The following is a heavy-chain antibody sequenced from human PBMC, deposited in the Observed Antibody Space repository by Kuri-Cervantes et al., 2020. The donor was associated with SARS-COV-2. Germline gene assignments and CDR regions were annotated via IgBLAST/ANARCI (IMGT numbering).Heavy chain of an antibody. J-gene: IGHJ3*01. CDR1: GYTFTSYD. CDR3: ARDSHSGYYGNDAFDV. CDR2: MNPNSGNT. Sequence: ASVKVSCKASGYTFTSYDINWVRQATGQGLGWMGWMNPNSGNTGYAQKFQGRVTMTRNTSVSTAYMELSSLRSEDTAVYYCARDSHSGYYGNDAFDVWGQGTMVTVSS. D-gene: IGHD3-22*01. V-gene: IGHV1-8*02.